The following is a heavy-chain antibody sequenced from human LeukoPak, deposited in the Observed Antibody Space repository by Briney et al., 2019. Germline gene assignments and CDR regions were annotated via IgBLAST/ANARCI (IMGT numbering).Heavy chain of an antibody. D-gene: IGHD2-2*02. J-gene: IGHJ6*03. CDR1: GFTFSSYW. CDR3: AREALGYCSSTSCYKTSYYYYYMDV. Sequence: GGSLRLSCAASGFTFSSYWMSWVRQAPGKGLEWVADIKQDGSEKYYVDSVKGRFTISRDNAKNSLYLQMNSLRAEDTAVYYCAREALGYCSSTSCYKTSYYYYYMDVWGKGTTVTVSS. CDR2: IKQDGSEK. V-gene: IGHV3-7*01.